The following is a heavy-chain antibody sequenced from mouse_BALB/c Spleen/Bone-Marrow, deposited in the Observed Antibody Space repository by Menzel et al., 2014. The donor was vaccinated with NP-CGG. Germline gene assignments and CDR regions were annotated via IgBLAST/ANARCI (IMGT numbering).Heavy chain of an antibody. CDR1: GYTFTSYY. CDR3: TREAYYDYDYFDY. Sequence: QVQLQQSGAELVKPGASVKLSCKASGYTFTSYYMYWVKQRPGQGLEWIGGINPSNGGTNFNEKFKSKATLTVDKSSSTAYMQLSGLTSEDSAVYYCTREAYYDYDYFDYWGQGTTLTVSS. CDR2: INPSNGGT. J-gene: IGHJ2*01. D-gene: IGHD2-4*01. V-gene: IGHV1S81*02.